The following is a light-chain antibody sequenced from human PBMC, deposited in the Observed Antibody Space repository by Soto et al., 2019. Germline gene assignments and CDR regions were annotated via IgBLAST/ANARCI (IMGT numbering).Light chain of an antibody. V-gene: IGLV2-14*01. J-gene: IGLJ1*01. CDR1: SSDVGGYNF. Sequence: QSALTQPASVSGSPGQSITISCTGTSSDVGGYNFASWYQQHPYKAPKLMIYEVTNRPSGVSNRFSGSKSGNTASLTISGLQAEDEADYYCSSYGSGSTYVFGTGTKVTVL. CDR3: SSYGSGSTYV. CDR2: EVT.